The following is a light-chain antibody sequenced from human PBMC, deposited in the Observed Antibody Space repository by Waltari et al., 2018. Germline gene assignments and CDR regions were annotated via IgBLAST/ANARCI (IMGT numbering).Light chain of an antibody. Sequence: QSALTQPASVSGSPGQSITISYTGTSSDVGAYNYVSWYQQHPGKAPKFMIYDVSNRPSGVSNRFSGSKSGNTASLTISGLQAEDEADYYCSSYTSSSTVVFGGGTKLTVL. CDR2: DVS. CDR1: SSDVGAYNY. V-gene: IGLV2-14*03. J-gene: IGLJ2*01. CDR3: SSYTSSSTVV.